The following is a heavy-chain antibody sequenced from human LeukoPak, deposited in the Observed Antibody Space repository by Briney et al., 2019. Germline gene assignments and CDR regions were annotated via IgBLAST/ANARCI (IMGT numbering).Heavy chain of an antibody. Sequence: PGGSLRLSCAASGFTFSSYEMNWVRQAPGKGLEWISYISSSGSDIYYADSVKGRFTISRDNAKNSLYLQMNSLRAEDTAVYYRASLFAVTSYWYFDLWGRGALVTVSS. J-gene: IGHJ2*01. CDR2: ISSSGSDI. V-gene: IGHV3-48*03. CDR1: GFTFSSYE. CDR3: ASLFAVTSYWYFDL. D-gene: IGHD4-17*01.